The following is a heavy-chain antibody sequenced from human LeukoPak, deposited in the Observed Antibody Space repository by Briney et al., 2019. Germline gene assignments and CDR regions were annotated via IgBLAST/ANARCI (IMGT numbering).Heavy chain of an antibody. V-gene: IGHV3-43*02. CDR2: ISGDGGST. CDR1: GFTFDDYA. D-gene: IGHD3-16*01. CDR3: AKDMAPLRLGESLPYYYYGMDV. Sequence: GGSLRLSCAASGFTFDDYAMHWVRQAPGKGLEWVSFISGDGGSTYYADSVKGRFTISRDNRKNSLYLQMNSLRTEDTALYYCAKDMAPLRLGESLPYYYYGMDVWGQGTTVTVSS. J-gene: IGHJ6*02.